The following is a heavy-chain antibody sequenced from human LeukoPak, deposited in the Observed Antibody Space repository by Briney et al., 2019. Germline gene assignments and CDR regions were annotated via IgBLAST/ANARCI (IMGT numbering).Heavy chain of an antibody. CDR3: AKGYDFWSGYYFDY. D-gene: IGHD3-3*01. J-gene: IGHJ4*02. Sequence: PGGSLRLSCSASGFIFGDSTMHWVRQVPGKGLEWVSEINRDSDSLHYAESVKGRFTISRDNSKNTLYLQMNSLRAEDTAVYYCAKGYDFWSGYYFDYWGQGTLVTVSS. V-gene: IGHV3-9*01. CDR1: GFIFGDST. CDR2: INRDSDSL.